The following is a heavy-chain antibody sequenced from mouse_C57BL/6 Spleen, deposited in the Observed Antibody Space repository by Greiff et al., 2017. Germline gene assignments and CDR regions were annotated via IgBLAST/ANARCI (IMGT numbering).Heavy chain of an antibody. CDR2: IDPSDSET. J-gene: IGHJ3*01. CDR3: ARSWSSGSFAY. Sequence: QVQLKQPGAELVRPGSSVKLSCKASGYTFTSYWMHWVKQRPIQGLEWIGNIDPSDSETHYNQKFKDKATLTVDKSSSTAYMQLSSLTSEDSAVYYCARSWSSGSFAYWGQGTLVTVSA. CDR1: GYTFTSYW. D-gene: IGHD3-2*02. V-gene: IGHV1-52*01.